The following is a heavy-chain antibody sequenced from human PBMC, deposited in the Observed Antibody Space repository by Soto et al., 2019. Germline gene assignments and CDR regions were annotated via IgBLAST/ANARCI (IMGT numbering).Heavy chain of an antibody. CDR1: GDSVSSNSAA. V-gene: IGHV6-1*01. J-gene: IGHJ5*02. Sequence: SQTLSLTCAISGDSVSSNSAAWNWIRQSPSRGLEWLGRTYYRSKWYNDYAVSVKSRITINPDTSKNQFSLQLNSVTPEDTAVYYXARDFTAAAGLWNWFDPWGQGTLVTVSS. CDR3: ARDFTAAAGLWNWFDP. D-gene: IGHD6-13*01. CDR2: TYYRSKWYN.